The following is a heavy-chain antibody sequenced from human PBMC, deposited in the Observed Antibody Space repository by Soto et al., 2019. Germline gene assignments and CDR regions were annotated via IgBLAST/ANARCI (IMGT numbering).Heavy chain of an antibody. CDR2: IGYDGSGK. J-gene: IGHJ4*02. D-gene: IGHD4-4*01. V-gene: IGHV3-30*02. CDR3: AKEDYTFFDS. CDR1: GFTFSSYA. Sequence: PGGSLSLSCAASGFTFSSYAMSWVRQAPGKGLEWVALIGYDGSGKYYTDSVKGRFTISRDNSKNMMYLQMNSLRAEDTAIYYCAKEDYTFFDSWGQGTLVTVSS.